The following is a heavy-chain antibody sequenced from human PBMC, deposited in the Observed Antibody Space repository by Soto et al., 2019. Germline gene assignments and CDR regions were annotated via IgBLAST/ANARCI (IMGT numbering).Heavy chain of an antibody. D-gene: IGHD1-26*01. CDR1: GFTFSSYA. J-gene: IGHJ3*02. V-gene: IGHV3-23*01. CDR2: ISGSGGSA. CDR3: AKVELGVGATRGGAFDI. Sequence: EVQLLEAGGGLVQPGGSLRLSCAASGFTFSSYAMSWVRQAPGKGLEWVSAISGSGGSAYYADSVKGRFTISRDNSNNTLYLQMNSLRADDTAVYYCAKVELGVGATRGGAFDIWGQRTMVTVSS.